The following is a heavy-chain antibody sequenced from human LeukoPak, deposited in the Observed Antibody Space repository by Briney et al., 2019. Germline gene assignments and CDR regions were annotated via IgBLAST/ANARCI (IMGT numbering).Heavy chain of an antibody. CDR3: ARDRRYCSGGSCYNRELDY. CDR1: GYTFSSYG. D-gene: IGHD2-15*01. Sequence: ASVKVSCKASGYTFSSYGISWVRQAPGQGLEWMGWISGYNGNTNNAQELQGRVTMTTDTSTSTAYMELRSLRSDDTAVYYCARDRRYCSGGSCYNRELDYWGQGTLVTVSS. J-gene: IGHJ4*02. CDR2: ISGYNGNT. V-gene: IGHV1-18*01.